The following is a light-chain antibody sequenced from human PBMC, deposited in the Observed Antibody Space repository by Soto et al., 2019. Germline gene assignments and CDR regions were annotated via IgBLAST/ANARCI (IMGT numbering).Light chain of an antibody. CDR3: LQHTYIWS. CDR1: QDVSND. CDR2: GAS. J-gene: IGKJ1*01. V-gene: IGKV1-17*02. Sequence: IQLSQSPRSLSASFGDRVTITCRASQDVSNDSGWFQQKPGKAPKRLIFGASNLESGVPSRSSGTGSGTEFIPTITNLQPEDFATYYCLQHTYIWSFGQGTKVDI.